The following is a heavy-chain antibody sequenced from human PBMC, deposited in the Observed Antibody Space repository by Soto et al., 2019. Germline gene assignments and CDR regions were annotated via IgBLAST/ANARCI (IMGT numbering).Heavy chain of an antibody. J-gene: IGHJ3*02. Sequence: SGATLVNPTQTLTLTCTFSGFSLTTGTMCVSWIRQPPGKALEWLALIDWDDDKYYSTSLKTRVTISKDTSKNQVVPTMTNMDPIDTATYYCAGAPSRLDAFDIWGQGTMVTVSS. CDR1: GFSLTTGTMC. CDR3: AGAPSRLDAFDI. CDR2: IDWDDDK. V-gene: IGHV2-70*01.